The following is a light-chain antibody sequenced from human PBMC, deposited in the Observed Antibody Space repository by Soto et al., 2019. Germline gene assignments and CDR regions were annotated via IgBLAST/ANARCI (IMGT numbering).Light chain of an antibody. Sequence: QAVVTQEPSLTVSPGGTVTLTCASSTGAVTSGYYPNWFQQKPGQAPRALMYSTSNKHSWTPARFSGSLLGGKAALTLSGGQPEDEAEYYCLLYYGGAVVFGGGTKLTVL. J-gene: IGLJ2*01. CDR3: LLYYGGAVV. CDR2: STS. V-gene: IGLV7-43*01. CDR1: TGAVTSGYY.